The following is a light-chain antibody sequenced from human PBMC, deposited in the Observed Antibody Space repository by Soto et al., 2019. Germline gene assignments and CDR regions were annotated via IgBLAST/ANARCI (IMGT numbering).Light chain of an antibody. V-gene: IGLV1-40*01. CDR1: SSNIGAGYD. CDR3: QSYDSSLSGSV. Sequence: QSVLTQSPSVSGAPGQRVTISCTGSSSNIGAGYDVHWYRQLPGTAPKLLIYGNSNRPSGVPDRFSGSKSGTSASLAITGLQAEDEADYYCQSYDSSLSGSVFGGGTHLTVL. CDR2: GNS. J-gene: IGLJ7*01.